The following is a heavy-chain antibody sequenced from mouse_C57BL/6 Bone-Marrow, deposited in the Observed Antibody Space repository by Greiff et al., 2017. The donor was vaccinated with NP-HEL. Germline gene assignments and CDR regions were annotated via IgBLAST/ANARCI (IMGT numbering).Heavy chain of an antibody. CDR3: ARQGITTVVAFYAMDY. D-gene: IGHD1-1*01. Sequence: LVESGGGLVQPGGSLKLSCAASGFTFSDYYMYWVRQTPEKRLEWVAYISNGGGSTYYPDTVKGRFTISRDNAKNTLYLQMSRLKSEDTAMYYCARQGITTVVAFYAMDYWGQGTSVTVSS. V-gene: IGHV5-12*01. CDR2: ISNGGGST. J-gene: IGHJ4*01. CDR1: GFTFSDYY.